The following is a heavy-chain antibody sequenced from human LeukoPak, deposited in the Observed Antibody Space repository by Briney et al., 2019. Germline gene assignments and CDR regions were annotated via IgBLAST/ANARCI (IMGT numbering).Heavy chain of an antibody. CDR3: ARGPPYYYGSGSVVYWLDP. V-gene: IGHV1-8*01. J-gene: IGHJ5*02. CDR1: GYTFTSYD. Sequence: ASVKVSCKASGYTFTSYDINWVRQATGQGLEWMGWMNPNSGNTGYAQKFQGRVTMTRNTSISTAYMELSSLRSEDTAVYYCARGPPYYYGSGSVVYWLDPWGQGTLVTVSS. D-gene: IGHD3-10*01. CDR2: MNPNSGNT.